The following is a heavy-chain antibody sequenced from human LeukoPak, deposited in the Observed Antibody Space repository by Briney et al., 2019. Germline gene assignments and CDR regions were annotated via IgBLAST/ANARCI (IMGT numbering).Heavy chain of an antibody. V-gene: IGHV4-59*01. J-gene: IGHJ3*02. CDR1: GGSISSYY. CDR2: IYYSGST. CDR3: ARDSGQSAFDI. D-gene: IGHD1-26*01. Sequence: TSETLSLTCTVSGGSISSYYWSWIRQPPGKGLEWIGDIYYSGSTNYNPSLKSRVTISVDTSKNQFSLKLSSVTAADTAVYYCARDSGQSAFDIWGQGTMVTVSS.